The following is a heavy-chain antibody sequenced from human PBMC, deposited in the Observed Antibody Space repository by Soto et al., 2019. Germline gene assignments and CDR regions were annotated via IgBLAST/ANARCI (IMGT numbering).Heavy chain of an antibody. J-gene: IGHJ3*02. Sequence: PGGSLRLSCAASGFTFSSYWMSWVPQAPGKGLDWVSNINQDGSEKYYVDSVKGRFTISRDNAKSSLYLQMNSLRAEDTAVYYCAREGCSGGSCYAERNRAFDIWGQGTMVTVSS. V-gene: IGHV3-7*01. D-gene: IGHD2-15*01. CDR2: INQDGSEK. CDR3: AREGCSGGSCYAERNRAFDI. CDR1: GFTFSSYW.